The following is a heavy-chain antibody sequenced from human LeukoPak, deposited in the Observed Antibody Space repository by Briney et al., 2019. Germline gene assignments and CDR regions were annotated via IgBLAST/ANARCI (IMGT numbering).Heavy chain of an antibody. Sequence: PSETLSLTCIVSGASISSHYWSWIRQPPGKGLEWIGYIHSSGYTNYNPSLQSRVSMSTDMSENQFSLKLTPVTAADTAVYYCARESGEVGATTFDYWGQGTLVTVSS. V-gene: IGHV4-59*11. D-gene: IGHD1-26*01. CDR1: GASISSHY. CDR2: IHSSGYT. CDR3: ARESGEVGATTFDY. J-gene: IGHJ4*02.